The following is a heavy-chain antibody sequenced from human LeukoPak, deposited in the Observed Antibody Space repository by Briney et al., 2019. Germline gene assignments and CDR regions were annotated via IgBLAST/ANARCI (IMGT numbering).Heavy chain of an antibody. D-gene: IGHD5-18*01. Sequence: SETLSFTCTVSGGSMTTHHWNWIRQTPGKGLEWIGYVFDSGRTKENPSLKSRVTLSADTSKNQLSLRLSSVTAADTAVYYCTTIKRGNIFGYFDFWGQGILVTVSS. J-gene: IGHJ4*02. CDR2: VFDSGRT. CDR3: TTIKRGNIFGYFDF. V-gene: IGHV4-59*11. CDR1: GGSMTTHH.